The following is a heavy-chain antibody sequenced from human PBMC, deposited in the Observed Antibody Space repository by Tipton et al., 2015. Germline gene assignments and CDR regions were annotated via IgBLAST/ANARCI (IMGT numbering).Heavy chain of an antibody. Sequence: GSLRLSCAASGFSFRSYDMTWVRQAPEKGLEWVSAIGSDAYTTNYADSVKGRFTISRDNSKNTLYLQMNTLRDEDTAVYYCARKGGGPAAERTQSDSVWGYFQDWGQGTLVTVSS. D-gene: IGHD3-16*01. V-gene: IGHV3-23*01. CDR3: ARKGGGPAAERTQSDSVWGYFQD. CDR2: IGSDAYTT. CDR1: GFSFRSYD. J-gene: IGHJ1*01.